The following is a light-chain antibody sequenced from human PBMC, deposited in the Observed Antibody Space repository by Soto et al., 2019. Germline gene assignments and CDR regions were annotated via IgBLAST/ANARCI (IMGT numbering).Light chain of an antibody. J-gene: IGLJ3*02. CDR1: SSDVGGYNY. CDR3: SSYTSSRV. CDR2: EVS. V-gene: IGLV2-14*01. Sequence: QSVLTQPASVSGSPGQSITISCTGTSSDVGGYNYVSWYQQHPGKAPKLMIYEVSNRPSGVSNRFSGSKSGNTASLTISGLQADDEADYYCSSYTSSRVFGGGTKLTVL.